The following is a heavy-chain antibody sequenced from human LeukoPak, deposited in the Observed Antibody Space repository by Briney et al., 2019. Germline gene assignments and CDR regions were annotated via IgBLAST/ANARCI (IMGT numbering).Heavy chain of an antibody. J-gene: IGHJ4*02. CDR3: ARVIVMVRGVIQSHYFDY. CDR1: GGSISSSY. CDR2: IYHSGST. V-gene: IGHV4-59*12. D-gene: IGHD3-10*01. Sequence: PSETLSLTCTVSGGSISSSYWCWIRQPPGKGLEWIGEIYHSGSTNYNPSLKSRVTISVDKSKNQFSLKLSSVTAADTAVYYCARVIVMVRGVIQSHYFDYWGQGTLVTVSS.